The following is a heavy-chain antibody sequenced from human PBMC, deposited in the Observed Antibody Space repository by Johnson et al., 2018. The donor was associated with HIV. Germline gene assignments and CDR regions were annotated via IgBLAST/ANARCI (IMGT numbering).Heavy chain of an antibody. V-gene: IGHV3-9*01. Sequence: QLVESGGGVVQPGKSLRLSCAASGFTFDDYAMHWVRQAPGKGLEWVSGISWNSGSIGYADSVKGRFTISRDNAKNSLYLQMNSLRAEDTALYYCARVEDGSGSYYPDAFDIWGQGTMVTVSS. J-gene: IGHJ3*02. CDR1: GFTFDDYA. CDR2: ISWNSGSI. D-gene: IGHD3-10*01. CDR3: ARVEDGSGSYYPDAFDI.